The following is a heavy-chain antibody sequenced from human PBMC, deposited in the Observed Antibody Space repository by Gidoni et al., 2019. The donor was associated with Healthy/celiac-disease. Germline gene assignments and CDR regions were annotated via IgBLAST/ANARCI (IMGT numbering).Heavy chain of an antibody. V-gene: IGHV3-21*01. CDR1: GFTFSSYS. D-gene: IGHD6-6*01. CDR3: AGAPIEYSSSPDDY. Sequence: EVQLVESGGGLVKPGGSLRLSCAASGFTFSSYSMNWVRQAPGKGLEWCSSISSSSSYIYYADSGKGRFTISRDNAKNSLYLQMNSLRAEDTAVYYCAGAPIEYSSSPDDYWGQGTLVTVSS. J-gene: IGHJ4*02. CDR2: ISSSSSYI.